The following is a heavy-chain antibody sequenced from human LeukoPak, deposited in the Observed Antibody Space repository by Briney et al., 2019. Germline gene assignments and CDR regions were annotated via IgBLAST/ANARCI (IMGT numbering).Heavy chain of an antibody. CDR1: GFTFSNAW. J-gene: IGHJ4*02. V-gene: IGHV4-34*01. CDR3: ARGGGSIAARLDY. D-gene: IGHD6-6*01. Sequence: GSLRLSCAASGFTFSNAWMSWVRQAPGKGLEWIGEINHSGSTNYNPSLKSRVTISVDTSKNQFSLKLSSVTAADTAVYYCARGGGSIAARLDYWGQGTLVTVSS. CDR2: INHSGST.